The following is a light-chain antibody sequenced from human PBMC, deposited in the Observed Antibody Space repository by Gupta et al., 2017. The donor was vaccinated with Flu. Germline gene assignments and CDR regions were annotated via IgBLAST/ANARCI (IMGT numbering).Light chain of an antibody. V-gene: IGKV4-1*01. J-gene: IGKJ1*01. CDR1: QSVFHSAKNKNY. CDR2: CAS. CDR3: QQYYTTPWT. Sequence: DIVMTQSPVSVAVSLGERVSIDCKSIQSVFHSAKNKNYLAWYQQKPGQPPRLLIQCASTRESGVPDRFSGSGSGTDFTLTISSLQAEDVAVYFCQQYYTTPWTFGQGTKVEIK.